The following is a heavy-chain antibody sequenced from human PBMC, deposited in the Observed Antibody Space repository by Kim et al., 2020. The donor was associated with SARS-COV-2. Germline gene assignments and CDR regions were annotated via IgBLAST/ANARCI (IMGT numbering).Heavy chain of an antibody. CDR1: GGTFSSYG. J-gene: IGHJ4*02. Sequence: SVKVSCKASGGTFSSYGISWVRQAPGQGLEWMGRIIPILGIANYAQKFQGRVTITADKSTSTAYMELSSLRSEDTAVYYCARGAVKYSSSWYFNYWGQGTLVTVSS. V-gene: IGHV1-69*04. D-gene: IGHD6-13*01. CDR3: ARGAVKYSSSWYFNY. CDR2: IIPILGIA.